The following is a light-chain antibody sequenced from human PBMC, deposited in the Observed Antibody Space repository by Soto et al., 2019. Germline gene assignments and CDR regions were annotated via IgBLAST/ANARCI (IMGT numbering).Light chain of an antibody. Sequence: QSALTQPASVSGSPGQSITISCTGTSSDVGSYNPVSWYQQHPGKAPKLMIAEVAKRPSGVPNRFSGSKSGNTASLTISGLQAEDEADYYCCSYAGSSTNVVFGGGTKVTVL. J-gene: IGLJ2*01. CDR3: CSYAGSSTNVV. V-gene: IGLV2-23*02. CDR2: EVA. CDR1: SSDVGSYNP.